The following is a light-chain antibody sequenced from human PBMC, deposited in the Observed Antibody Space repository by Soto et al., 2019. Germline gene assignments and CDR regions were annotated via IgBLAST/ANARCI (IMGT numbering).Light chain of an antibody. J-gene: IGLJ1*01. Sequence: QSVLTQPASVSGSPGQSITISCTGTSSDVGGYNYVSWYQQHPGKAPKLRIYDVSNRPSGVSNRFSGSKSGNTASLTISGLQAEDEADYYCSSYASGSTLYVFGTGTKLTVL. V-gene: IGLV2-14*01. CDR1: SSDVGGYNY. CDR3: SSYASGSTLYV. CDR2: DVS.